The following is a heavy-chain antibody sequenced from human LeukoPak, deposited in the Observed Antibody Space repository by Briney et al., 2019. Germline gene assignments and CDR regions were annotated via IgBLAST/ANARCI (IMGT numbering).Heavy chain of an antibody. D-gene: IGHD1-26*01. J-gene: IGHJ4*02. CDR2: ISSSGSTI. Sequence: GSLRLPCAASGFISSTYSMNWVRQAPGKGLEWVSYISSSGSTIYYADSVKGRFTISRDNANYSLSLQMNSLRAEDTAVYYCARGGLGSWTFDSWGRGTLVTVSS. CDR3: ARGGLGSWTFDS. V-gene: IGHV3-48*04. CDR1: GFISSTYS.